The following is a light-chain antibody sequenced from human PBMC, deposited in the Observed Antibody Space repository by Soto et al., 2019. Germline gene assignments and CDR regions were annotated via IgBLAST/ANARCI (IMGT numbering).Light chain of an antibody. Sequence: AIQMTQSPSSLSASVGDRVTITCRASQGIRNDLGWYQQKPGKAPKVLIYAASNLQSGVQSRFSGSGSGTDFTLAISNMQPKDFATCYCLQDYNYPWLFGQEISVEIK. CDR3: LQDYNYPWL. V-gene: IGKV1-6*01. J-gene: IGKJ1*01. CDR1: QGIRND. CDR2: AAS.